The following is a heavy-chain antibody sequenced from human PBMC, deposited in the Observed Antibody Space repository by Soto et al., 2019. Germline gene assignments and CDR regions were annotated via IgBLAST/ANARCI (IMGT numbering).Heavy chain of an antibody. D-gene: IGHD3-9*01. CDR1: GFTFSSYA. CDR3: AKEGYAILTGYYNGLVD. Sequence: EVQLLESGGGLVQPGGSLRLSCAASGFTFSSYAMSWVRQAPGKGLEWVSAISGSGGSTYYADSVKGRFTISRDNSKNTLYLQMNSLRAEDTAVYYCAKEGYAILTGYYNGLVDWGQGTLVTVSS. J-gene: IGHJ4*02. V-gene: IGHV3-23*01. CDR2: ISGSGGST.